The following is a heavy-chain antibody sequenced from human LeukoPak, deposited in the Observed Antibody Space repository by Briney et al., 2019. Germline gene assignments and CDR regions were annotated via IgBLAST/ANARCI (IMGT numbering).Heavy chain of an antibody. Sequence: PSETLSLTCNVSGGSLTNYYWNWIRQPPGWGLEWIGYIYYNGRTNYNASLQSRVSISVDTSRSQFSLKLNSVTAVDTAIYYCARDLGGLAAGTLDYWGPGSLVTVSS. D-gene: IGHD6-19*01. CDR2: IYYNGRT. V-gene: IGHV4-59*01. CDR3: ARDLGGLAAGTLDY. J-gene: IGHJ4*02. CDR1: GGSLTNYY.